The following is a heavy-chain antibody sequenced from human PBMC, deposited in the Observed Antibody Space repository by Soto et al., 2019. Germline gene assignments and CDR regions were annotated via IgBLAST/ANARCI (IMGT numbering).Heavy chain of an antibody. CDR3: ATISPSQVYF. Sequence: PSETLSLTCTVSGASISSSGHYWGWIRQPPGKGLEWIGTISYSGSPNYNSTLKSRTTMSVDTSKSQFSLRLSSVTAAATAVYYFATISPSQVYFWGQG. CDR1: GASISSSGHY. V-gene: IGHV4-39*01. D-gene: IGHD1-26*01. CDR2: ISYSGSP. J-gene: IGHJ1*01.